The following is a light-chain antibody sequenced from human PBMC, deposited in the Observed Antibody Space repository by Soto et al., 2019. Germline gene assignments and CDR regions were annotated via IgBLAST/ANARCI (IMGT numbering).Light chain of an antibody. CDR1: SSDVGGYNY. J-gene: IGLJ1*01. CDR3: CSYAGSYTFV. Sequence: QSALTQPRSVSGSPGQSVTISCTGTSSDVGGYNYVSWYQQHPGKAPKVMIYDVSTRPSGVPDRFSGSKSGNTASLTISGLQAEDEADYYCCSYAGSYTFVFGTGTKLTVL. V-gene: IGLV2-11*01. CDR2: DVS.